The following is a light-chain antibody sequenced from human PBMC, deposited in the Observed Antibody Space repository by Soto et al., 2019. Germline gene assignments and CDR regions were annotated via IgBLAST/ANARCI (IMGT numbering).Light chain of an antibody. CDR3: QQSYSTPWT. CDR1: QSISSY. CDR2: AAS. J-gene: IGKJ1*01. Sequence: DIQMTQSPSSLSASVGDRVTITCRASQSISSYLNWYQQKPGKAPKLLIYAASSLQSGVPSRFSGSGSGTDLTLTIGSLQPEDFATYYCQQSYSTPWTFGQGTKVEIK. V-gene: IGKV1-39*01.